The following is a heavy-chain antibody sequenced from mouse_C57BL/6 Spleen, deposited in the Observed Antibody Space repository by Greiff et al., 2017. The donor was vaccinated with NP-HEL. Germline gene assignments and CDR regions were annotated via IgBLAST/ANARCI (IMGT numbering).Heavy chain of an antibody. CDR3: TGWGTTVYAMDY. CDR1: GFTFSNYW. Sequence: EVKLMESGGGLVQPGGSMKLSCVASGFTFSNYWMNWVRQSPEKGLEWVAQIRLKSDNYATHYAESVKGRFTISRDDSKSSVYLQMNNLRAEDTGIYYCTGWGTTVYAMDYWGQGTSVTVSS. V-gene: IGHV6-3*01. J-gene: IGHJ4*01. D-gene: IGHD1-1*01. CDR2: IRLKSDNYAT.